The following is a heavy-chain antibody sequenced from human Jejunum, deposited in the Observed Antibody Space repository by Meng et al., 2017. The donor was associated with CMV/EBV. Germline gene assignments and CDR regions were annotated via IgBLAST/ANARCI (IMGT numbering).Heavy chain of an antibody. Sequence: GFPVRRNYRSWVRQPPGKGLEWVSVLYSGGITYYADSVKGRFTISRDNSKNTLYLQMNSLRAEDTAVYYCAREHFISSYYYATDVWGQGTTVTVSS. CDR2: LYSGGIT. CDR3: AREHFISSYYYATDV. V-gene: IGHV3-66*02. J-gene: IGHJ6*02. CDR1: GFPVRRNY. D-gene: IGHD6-6*01.